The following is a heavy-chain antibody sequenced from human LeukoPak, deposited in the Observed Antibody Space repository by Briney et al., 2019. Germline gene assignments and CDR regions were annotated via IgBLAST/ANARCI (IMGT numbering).Heavy chain of an antibody. J-gene: IGHJ4*02. D-gene: IGHD6-6*01. CDR1: GFTFSDYY. CDR2: ISSSGSTI. V-gene: IGHV3-11*01. Sequence: PGGSLRLSCAASGFTFSDYYMSWIRQAPGEWREWVSYISSSGSTIYYADSVKGRFTTSRDNAKNSLYLKMNSLRAEDTAVYYCARVVSSVGYWGQGTLVTVSS. CDR3: ARVVSSVGY.